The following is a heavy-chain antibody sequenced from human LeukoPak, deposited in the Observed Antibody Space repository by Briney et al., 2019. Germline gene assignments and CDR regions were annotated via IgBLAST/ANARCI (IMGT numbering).Heavy chain of an antibody. Sequence: GGSPRLSCVVSGFTFRSYWMNWVRQVPGKGLLWVSRINTDGSIITYADSVKGRFTISRDNAKNTLYLEMNSLTAADTGVYYCARPPPGQGFDYWGQGTLVTVSS. V-gene: IGHV3-74*03. J-gene: IGHJ4*02. CDR3: ARPPPGQGFDY. D-gene: IGHD3-10*01. CDR1: GFTFRSYW. CDR2: INTDGSII.